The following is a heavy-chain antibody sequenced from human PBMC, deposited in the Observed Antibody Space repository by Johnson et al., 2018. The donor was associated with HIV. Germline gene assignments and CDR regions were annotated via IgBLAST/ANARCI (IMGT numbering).Heavy chain of an antibody. V-gene: IGHV3-33*06. D-gene: IGHD1-26*01. CDR1: GFTFSSYG. CDR3: AKGWGRGTFSTDDSFDI. Sequence: QVQLVESGGGVVQPGRSLRLSCAASGFTFSSYGMHWVRQAPGKGLEWVAVIWYDGSNKYYADSVKGRFTISRDNSKNTLYLQMNSLRAEDTAVYYCAKGWGRGTFSTDDSFDIWGQGTMVTVSS. CDR2: IWYDGSNK. J-gene: IGHJ3*02.